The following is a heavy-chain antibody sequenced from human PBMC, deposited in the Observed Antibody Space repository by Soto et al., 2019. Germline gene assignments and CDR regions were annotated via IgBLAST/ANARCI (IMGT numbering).Heavy chain of an antibody. J-gene: IGHJ4*02. D-gene: IGHD3-10*01. CDR3: ARERRLSLASGSYYDY. Sequence: GGSLRLSCAASGFTFSSYWMSWVRQAPGKGLEWVANIKQDGSEKYYVDSVKGRFTISRDNAKNSLYLQMNSLRAEDTAVYYCARERRLSLASGSYYDYWGQGTLVTVSS. CDR1: GFTFSSYW. V-gene: IGHV3-7*03. CDR2: IKQDGSEK.